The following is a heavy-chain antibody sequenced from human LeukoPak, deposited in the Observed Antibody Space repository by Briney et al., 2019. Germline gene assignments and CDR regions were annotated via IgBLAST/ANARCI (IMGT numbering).Heavy chain of an antibody. D-gene: IGHD2-2*01. CDR2: IYPGDSDT. CDR3: ARVSGIVVVPAALPYNWFDP. CDR1: GYSFTSYW. Sequence: GESLKISCKGSGYSFTSYWIGWVRQMPGEGLEWMGIIYPGDSDTRYSPSFQGQVTISADKSISTAYLQWSSLKASDTAMYYCARVSGIVVVPAALPYNWFDPWGQGTLVTVSS. V-gene: IGHV5-51*01. J-gene: IGHJ5*02.